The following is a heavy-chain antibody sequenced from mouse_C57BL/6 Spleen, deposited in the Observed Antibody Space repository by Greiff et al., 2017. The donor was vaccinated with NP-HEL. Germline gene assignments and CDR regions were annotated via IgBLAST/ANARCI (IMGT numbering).Heavy chain of an antibody. CDR3: TNSNRDY. D-gene: IGHD2-5*01. V-gene: IGHV14-4*01. CDR2: IDPENGDT. CDR1: GFNIKDDY. Sequence: EVQLQQSGAELVRPGASVKLSCTASGFNIKDDYMHWVKQRPEQGLEWIGWIDPENGDTEYASKFQGKATITADTSSNTAYLQLSSLTSEDAAVYYCTNSNRDYWGQGTTLTVSS. J-gene: IGHJ2*01.